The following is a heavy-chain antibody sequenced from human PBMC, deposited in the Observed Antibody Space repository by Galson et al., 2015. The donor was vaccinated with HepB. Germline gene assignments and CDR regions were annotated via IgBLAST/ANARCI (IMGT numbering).Heavy chain of an antibody. Sequence: SVKVSCKASGGTFSSYAISWVRQAPGQGLEWMGGIIPIFGTANYAQKFQGRVTITADESTSTAYMELSSLRSEDTAVYYCARGPRGGSSWYGDSYYFDYWGQGTLVTVSS. CDR1: GGTFSSYA. J-gene: IGHJ4*02. V-gene: IGHV1-69*13. CDR3: ARGPRGGSSWYGDSYYFDY. D-gene: IGHD6-13*01. CDR2: IIPIFGTA.